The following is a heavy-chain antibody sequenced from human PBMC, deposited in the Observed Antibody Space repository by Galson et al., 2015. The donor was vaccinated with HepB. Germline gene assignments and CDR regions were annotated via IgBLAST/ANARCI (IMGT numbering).Heavy chain of an antibody. CDR1: GFTFSSYS. CDR2: ISSSSSYI. Sequence: SLRLSCAASGFTFSSYSMNWVRQAPGKGLEWVSSISSSSSYIYYADSVKGRFTISRDNAKNSLYLQMNSLRAEDTAVYYCARGATDYGSGSDVATQYYYYYYYGMDVWGQGTTVTVSS. J-gene: IGHJ6*02. CDR3: ARGATDYGSGSDVATQYYYYYYYGMDV. D-gene: IGHD3-10*01. V-gene: IGHV3-21*01.